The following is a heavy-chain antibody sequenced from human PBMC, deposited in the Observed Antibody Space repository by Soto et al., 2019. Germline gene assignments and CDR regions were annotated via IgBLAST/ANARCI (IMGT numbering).Heavy chain of an antibody. V-gene: IGHV3-21*01. CDR3: ARDLTLFSLSYFDY. CDR1: GFTFSSYS. Sequence: PGGSLRLSCAASGFTFSSYSMNWVRQAPGKGLEWVSSISSSSYIYYADSVKGRFTISRDNAKNSLYLQMNSLRAEDTAVYYCARDLTLFSLSYFDYWGQGTLVTVSS. J-gene: IGHJ4*02. CDR2: ISSSSYI. D-gene: IGHD3-16*02.